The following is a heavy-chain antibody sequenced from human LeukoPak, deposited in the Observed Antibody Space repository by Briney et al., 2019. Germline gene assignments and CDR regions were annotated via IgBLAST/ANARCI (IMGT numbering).Heavy chain of an antibody. D-gene: IGHD3-10*01. V-gene: IGHV1-69*06. CDR3: ARGPEGITMVRGVLDY. CDR1: GGTFSSYA. J-gene: IGHJ4*02. CDR2: IIPIFGTA. Sequence: GASVKVSCKASGGTFSSYAISWVRQAPGQGLEWMGGIIPIFGTANYAQKFQGRVTITADKSTSTAYMELSSLRSEDTAVYYCARGPEGITMVRGVLDYWGQGTLVTVSS.